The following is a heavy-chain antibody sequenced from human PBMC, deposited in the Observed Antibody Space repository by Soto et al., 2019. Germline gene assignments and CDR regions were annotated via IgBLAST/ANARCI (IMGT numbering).Heavy chain of an antibody. CDR3: ARTGPYSSGNN. V-gene: IGHV4-4*02. D-gene: IGHD3-22*01. J-gene: IGHJ4*02. CDR2: IHSSGNT. CDR1: GTSVSGANW. Sequence: SETLSLTCAVSGTSVSGANWWGWVRQPPGKGLEWIGEIHSSGNTDYNPSPKSRVTISRDMSKNEFSLKLTSVTAADTAVYYCARTGPYSSGNNWGQGTLVTVSS.